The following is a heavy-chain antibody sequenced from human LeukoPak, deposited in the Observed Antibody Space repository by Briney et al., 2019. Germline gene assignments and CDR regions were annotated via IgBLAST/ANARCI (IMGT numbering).Heavy chain of an antibody. J-gene: IGHJ3*02. CDR3: ARGDYGKAFDI. Sequence: SETLSLPCAVYGGSFSGYYWSWIRQPPGKGLEWIGEINHSGSTNYNPSLRSRDTISVDTSKNQFSLKLSSVTAADTAVYYCARGDYGKAFDIWGQGTMVTVSS. CDR2: INHSGST. D-gene: IGHD4-17*01. V-gene: IGHV4-34*01. CDR1: GGSFSGYY.